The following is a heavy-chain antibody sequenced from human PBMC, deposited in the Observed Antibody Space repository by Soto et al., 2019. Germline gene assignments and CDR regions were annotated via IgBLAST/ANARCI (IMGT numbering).Heavy chain of an antibody. CDR2: ISSSGSTI. D-gene: IGHD4-4*01. J-gene: IGHJ6*02. CDR3: ARWDYSNYEGYGMDV. CDR1: GFTFSDYY. V-gene: IGHV3-11*01. Sequence: TVGSLRLSCAASGFTFSDYYMSWIRQAPGKGLEWVSYISSSGSTIYYADSVKGRFTISRDNAKNSLYLQMNSLRAEDTAVYYCARWDYSNYEGYGMDVWGQGTTVTVSS.